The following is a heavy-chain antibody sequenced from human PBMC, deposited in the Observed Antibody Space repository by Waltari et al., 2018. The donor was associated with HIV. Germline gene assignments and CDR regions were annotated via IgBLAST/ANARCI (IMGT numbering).Heavy chain of an antibody. CDR3: TQTPYGSGGSC. D-gene: IGHD3-10*01. CDR2: MRSKGYGGTT. Sequence: ELQLVESGGGLVQPGRSLSLSCTAAGFTFGDHALSWFRQAPGKWLEWTGFMRSKGYGGTTQYAASVKGRFGISRYDCTRMGYQQMNSLRTEDTAVDYCTQTPYGSGGSCWGQGTLVTVSS. J-gene: IGHJ4*02. CDR1: GFTFGDHA. V-gene: IGHV3-49*03.